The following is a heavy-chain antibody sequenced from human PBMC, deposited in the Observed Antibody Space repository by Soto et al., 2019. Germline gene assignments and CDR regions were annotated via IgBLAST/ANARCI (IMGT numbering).Heavy chain of an antibody. CDR3: ARGGSDYYFDY. V-gene: IGHV3-64*01. Sequence: EVQLVESGGGLVQTGGSLRLSCAASGFTFSSYAMHWVRQAPGKGLEYVSTINRNGGSTYYANSVKGRFTISRDNSKNTLYLQMGSLRAEDMAVYYCARGGSDYYFDYWGQGTLVTVSS. J-gene: IGHJ4*02. D-gene: IGHD2-21*02. CDR2: INRNGGST. CDR1: GFTFSSYA.